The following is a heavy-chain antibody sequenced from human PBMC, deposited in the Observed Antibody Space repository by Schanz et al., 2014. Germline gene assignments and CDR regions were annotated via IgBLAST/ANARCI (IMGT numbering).Heavy chain of an antibody. J-gene: IGHJ6*02. D-gene: IGHD2-15*01. CDR2: IYNGGGGRT. CDR1: GFSVSTNY. CDR3: AGAAYCRGAGCALYYALDV. Sequence: LVESGGGLVQPGESLRLSCAVSGFSVSTNYMSWVRQAPGKGLEWVSVIYNGGGGRTYYADSVKGRFTISSDNSKNTVFLQMNSLRAEDTGVYYCAGAAYCRGAGCALYYALDVWGQGTTVTVSS. V-gene: IGHV3-53*01.